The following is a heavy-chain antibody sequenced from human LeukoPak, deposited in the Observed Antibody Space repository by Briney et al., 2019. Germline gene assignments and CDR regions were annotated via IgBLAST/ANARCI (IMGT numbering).Heavy chain of an antibody. D-gene: IGHD3-22*01. Sequence: GGSLRLSCAASGFTLSSYWIHWVRQAPGKGLVWVSRINSDGSSTNYADSVKGRFTISRDNAKNTLYLQMNSLRAEDTAFYYCARDRSSGYWFIDYWGQGTLVTVSS. CDR3: ARDRSSGYWFIDY. CDR1: GFTLSSYW. CDR2: INSDGSST. J-gene: IGHJ4*02. V-gene: IGHV3-74*01.